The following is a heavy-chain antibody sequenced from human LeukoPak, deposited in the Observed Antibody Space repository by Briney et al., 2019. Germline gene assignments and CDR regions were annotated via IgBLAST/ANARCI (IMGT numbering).Heavy chain of an antibody. CDR2: INHSGST. Sequence: SETLSLTCTVYGGSFSGYYWSWIRWPPGKGLDWIGEINHSGSTNYNPSLKSRVTISVDASKNQFSLKLSSVTAADTAVYYCARGGMIRGVTYYYYGMDVWGKGTTVTVSS. D-gene: IGHD3-10*01. CDR3: ARGGMIRGVTYYYYGMDV. J-gene: IGHJ6*04. V-gene: IGHV4-34*01. CDR1: GGSFSGYY.